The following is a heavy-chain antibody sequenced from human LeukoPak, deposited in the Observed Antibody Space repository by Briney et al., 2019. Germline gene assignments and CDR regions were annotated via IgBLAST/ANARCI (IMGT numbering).Heavy chain of an antibody. CDR2: IKQDGSEK. CDR1: GFTFSSDW. D-gene: IGHD3-10*01. J-gene: IGHJ4*02. Sequence: GGSLRLSCAASGFTFSSDWMTRVRQAPGKELKGVANIKQDGSEKYYVDSVKGRFTISRDNAKNSLYLQMNSLRAEDTAVYYCATDVLLWFGATIWGQGTLVTVSS. V-gene: IGHV3-7*03. CDR3: ATDVLLWFGATI.